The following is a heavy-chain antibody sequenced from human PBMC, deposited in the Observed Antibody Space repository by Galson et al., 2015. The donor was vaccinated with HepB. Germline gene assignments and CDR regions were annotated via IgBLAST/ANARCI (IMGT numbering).Heavy chain of an antibody. D-gene: IGHD3-10*01. J-gene: IGHJ4*02. V-gene: IGHV3-48*02. CDR2: ISSSSSTI. Sequence: SLRLSCAASGFTFSSYSMNWVRQAPGKGLEWVSYISSSSSTIYYADSVKGRFTISRDNAKNSLYLQMNSLRDEDTAVYYCARYYYGSGSYSVFDYWGQGTLVTVSS. CDR3: ARYYYGSGSYSVFDY. CDR1: GFTFSSYS.